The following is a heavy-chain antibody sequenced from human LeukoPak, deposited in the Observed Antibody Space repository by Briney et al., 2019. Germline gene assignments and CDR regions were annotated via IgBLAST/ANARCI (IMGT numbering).Heavy chain of an antibody. CDR2: INPSGGST. J-gene: IGHJ4*02. V-gene: IGHV1-46*01. Sequence: ASVKVSCKASGYTFTSYGISWVRQAPGQGLEWMGIINPSGGSTSYAQKFQGRVTMTRDTSTSTVYMELSSLRSEDTAVYYCARAVRSAYSSEDYWGQGTLVTVSS. D-gene: IGHD6-19*01. CDR1: GYTFTSYG. CDR3: ARAVRSAYSSEDY.